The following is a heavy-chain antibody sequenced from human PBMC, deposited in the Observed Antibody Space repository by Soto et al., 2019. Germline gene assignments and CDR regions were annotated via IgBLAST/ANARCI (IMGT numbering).Heavy chain of an antibody. CDR2: LYYSGST. CDR1: GGSISGHY. J-gene: IGHJ6*03. CDR3: ARGPYYDLILNYYYMDV. V-gene: IGHV4-59*08. D-gene: IGHD3-16*01. Sequence: QVQLQESGPGLVKPSETLSLSCSVSGGSISGHYWSWVRRTPGKDLEWIGYLYYSGSTNYNLSLKSRVTISVDTSKNHFSLRLTSVTAADTAVYYCARGPYYDLILNYYYMDVWGKGTTVTVSS.